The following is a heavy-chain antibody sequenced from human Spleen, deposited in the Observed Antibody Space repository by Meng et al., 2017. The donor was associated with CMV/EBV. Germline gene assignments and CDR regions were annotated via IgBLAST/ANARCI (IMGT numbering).Heavy chain of an antibody. D-gene: IGHD1-26*01. Sequence: SETLSLTCSVSGASVNTENYYWSWIRQPPGKGLEWIGYIYYSGSTNYNPSLKSRVTISVDTSKNQFSLKLSSVTAADTAVYYCARGLRRYSGSYTDDYWGQGTLVTVSS. CDR3: ARGLRRYSGSYTDDY. CDR2: IYYSGST. CDR1: GASVNTENYY. V-gene: IGHV4-61*01. J-gene: IGHJ4*02.